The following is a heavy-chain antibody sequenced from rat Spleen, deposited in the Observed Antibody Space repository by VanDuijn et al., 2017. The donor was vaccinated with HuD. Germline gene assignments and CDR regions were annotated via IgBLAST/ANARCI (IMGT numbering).Heavy chain of an antibody. V-gene: IGHV5-25*01. CDR1: GFTFSSFA. CDR3: AKRGFTTGISYWYFDF. CDR2: ITSGGSNT. D-gene: IGHD1-9*01. J-gene: IGHJ1*01. Sequence: EVQLVESGGGLVQPGRSLKLSCAASGFTFSSFAMAWVRQAPKKGLEWVATITSGGSNTYYPDSVKGRFTISRDNAKSTLYLQMDSLRSEDTATYYCAKRGFTTGISYWYFDFWGPGTMVTVSS.